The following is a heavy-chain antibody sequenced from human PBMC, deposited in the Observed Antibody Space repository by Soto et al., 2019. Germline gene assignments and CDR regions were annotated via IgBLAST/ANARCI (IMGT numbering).Heavy chain of an antibody. CDR2: ISGSGLST. Sequence: DVQLLESGGGLIQPGGSLRLSCAASGFTFSSYAMTWVRQAPGQGLEWVSVISGSGLSTHYADSVKGRFTISRDNSNNTLYLEMNSLRVDDTAVYYCARYANHMFDPWGQGTLVTVSS. CDR1: GFTFSSYA. J-gene: IGHJ5*02. V-gene: IGHV3-23*01. D-gene: IGHD5-18*01. CDR3: ARYANHMFDP.